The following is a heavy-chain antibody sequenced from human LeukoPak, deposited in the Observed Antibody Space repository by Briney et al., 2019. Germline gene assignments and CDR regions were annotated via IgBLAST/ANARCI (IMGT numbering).Heavy chain of an antibody. J-gene: IGHJ4*02. CDR3: ATDGRGLYYFDY. Sequence: ASVKVSCKVSGYTLTELSMHWVRQAPGKGLEWMGGFDPEDGETIYAQKFQGRVTMTEDTSTDTAYMELSSLRSEDTAVYYCATDGRGLYYFDYWGQGTLVTVSS. D-gene: IGHD1-26*01. CDR2: FDPEDGET. V-gene: IGHV1-24*01. CDR1: GYTLTELS.